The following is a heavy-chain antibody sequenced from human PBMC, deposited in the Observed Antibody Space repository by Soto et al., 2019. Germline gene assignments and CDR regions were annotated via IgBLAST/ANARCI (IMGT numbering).Heavy chain of an antibody. D-gene: IGHD5-12*01. CDR2: ISSDGDTI. Sequence: EVQLIESGGGWVQPGTSLRVSCAASGFTFHEYAMHWVRQAPGKGLEWVSGISSDGDTIAYADSVQGRFTVFRDNAKNSLSLKMNSLRAEDTALYYCTKGGYDVIYYFGMDVWGQGTTVTVSS. J-gene: IGHJ6*02. CDR1: GFTFHEYA. CDR3: TKGGYDVIYYFGMDV. V-gene: IGHV3-9*01.